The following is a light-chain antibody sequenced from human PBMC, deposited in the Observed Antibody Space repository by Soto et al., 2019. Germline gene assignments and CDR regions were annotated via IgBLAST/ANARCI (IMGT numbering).Light chain of an antibody. V-gene: IGKV3-20*01. Sequence: EIVLTQSPGTLSLSPVERATLSGMASQSVSSSSLAWYQQKRGQAPRLLIHGASSRATGIPDRFSGSGSGTDFTLTISRLEPEDFAVYYCQQYGGSPRTFGQGTKVDIK. CDR2: GAS. CDR3: QQYGGSPRT. CDR1: QSVSSSS. J-gene: IGKJ1*01.